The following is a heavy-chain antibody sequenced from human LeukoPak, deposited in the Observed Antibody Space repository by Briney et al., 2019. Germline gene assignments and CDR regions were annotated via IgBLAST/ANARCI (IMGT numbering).Heavy chain of an antibody. CDR2: IRAYNGNT. J-gene: IGHJ4*02. CDR3: ARDDSSGLLALDY. D-gene: IGHD3-22*01. CDR1: GYTFTIYG. Sequence: ASVKVSCKASGYTFTIYGISWVRQAPGQGRERMGWIRAYNGNTNYAQKLQGRVTMTTDTSTSTAYMELRSLRSDDTAVYYCARDDSSGLLALDYWGQGTLVTVSS. V-gene: IGHV1-18*01.